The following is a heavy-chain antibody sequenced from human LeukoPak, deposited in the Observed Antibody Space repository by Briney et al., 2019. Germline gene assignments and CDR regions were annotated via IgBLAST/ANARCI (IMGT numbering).Heavy chain of an antibody. CDR2: INHSGST. Sequence: PSETLSLTCAVYGGSFSGYYWSWIRQPPGKGLEWIGEINHSGSTNYNPSLKSRVTISVDTSKNQFSLKLSSVTAADTAVYYCARRSYYDSSGMHGWFDPWGQGTLVTVSS. D-gene: IGHD3-22*01. J-gene: IGHJ5*02. CDR1: GGSFSGYY. CDR3: ARRSYYDSSGMHGWFDP. V-gene: IGHV4-34*01.